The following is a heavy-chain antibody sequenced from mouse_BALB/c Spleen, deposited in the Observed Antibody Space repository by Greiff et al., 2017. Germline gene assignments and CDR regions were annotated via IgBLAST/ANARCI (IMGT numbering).Heavy chain of an antibody. CDR2: IDPENGNT. Sequence: VQLQQSGAELVRPGALVKLSCKASGFNIKDYYMHWVKQRPEQGLEWIGWIDPENGNTIYDPKFQGKASITADTSSNTAYLQLSSLTSEDTAVYYCARWDYGSTFAYWGQGTLVTVSA. D-gene: IGHD1-1*01. V-gene: IGHV14-1*02. CDR3: ARWDYGSTFAY. J-gene: IGHJ3*01. CDR1: GFNIKDYY.